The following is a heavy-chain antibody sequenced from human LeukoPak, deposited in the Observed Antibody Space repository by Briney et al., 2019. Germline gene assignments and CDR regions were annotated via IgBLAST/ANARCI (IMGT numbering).Heavy chain of an antibody. V-gene: IGHV4-4*02. Sequence: SETLSLTCTVSGGSITSTNWWSWVRQPPEKGLEWIGEIYHSGSTNYNPSLKIRVTISADEYKNQFPLTLTFVTAADTDVSFCARDRMGVRASEYWGQGT. J-gene: IGHJ4*02. CDR3: ARDRMGVRASEY. CDR1: GGSITSTNW. CDR2: IYHSGST. D-gene: IGHD3-10*01.